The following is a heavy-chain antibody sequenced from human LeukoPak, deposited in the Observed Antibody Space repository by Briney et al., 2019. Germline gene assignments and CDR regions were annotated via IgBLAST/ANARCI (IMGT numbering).Heavy chain of an antibody. CDR3: ARPKGLQLWFDY. CDR2: IYYSGST. J-gene: IGHJ4*02. V-gene: IGHV4-39*01. Sequence: SETLSLTCTVPGGSISSSSYYWGWIRQPPGKGLEWIGSIYYSGSTYYNPSLKSRVTISVDTSKNQFSLKLSSVTAADTAVYYCARPKGLQLWFDYWGQGTLVTVSS. D-gene: IGHD5-18*01. CDR1: GGSISSSSYY.